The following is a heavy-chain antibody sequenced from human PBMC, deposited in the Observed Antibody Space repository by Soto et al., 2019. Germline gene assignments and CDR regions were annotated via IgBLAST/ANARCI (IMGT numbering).Heavy chain of an antibody. V-gene: IGHV1-69*04. CDR3: ARDQSNWFDP. CDR1: GGTFSSYT. CDR2: IIPILGIA. Sequence: ASVKVSCKASGGTFSSYTISWVRQAPGQGLEWMGRIIPILGIANYAQKFQGRVTMTTDTSTSTAYMELRSLRSDDTAVYYCARDQSNWFDPWGQGTLVTVSS. J-gene: IGHJ5*02.